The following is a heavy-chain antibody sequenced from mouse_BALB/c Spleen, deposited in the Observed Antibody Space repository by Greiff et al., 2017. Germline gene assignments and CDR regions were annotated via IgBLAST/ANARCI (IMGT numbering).Heavy chain of an antibody. CDR2: IRSKSNNYAT. D-gene: IGHD2-5*01. J-gene: IGHJ2*01. CDR1: GFTFNTYA. V-gene: IGHV10-1*02. Sequence: EVQLVESGGGLVQPKGSLKLSCAASGFTFNTYAMNWVRQAPGKGLEWVARIRSKSNNYATYYADSVKDRFTISRDDSQSMLYLQMNNLKTEDTAMYYCVRSNYYFDYWGQGTTLTVSS. CDR3: VRSNYYFDY.